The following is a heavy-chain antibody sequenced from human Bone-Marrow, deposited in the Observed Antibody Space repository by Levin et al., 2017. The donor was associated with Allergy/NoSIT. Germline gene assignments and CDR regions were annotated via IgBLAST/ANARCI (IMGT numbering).Heavy chain of an antibody. D-gene: IGHD2-15*01. V-gene: IGHV3-30*04. CDR2: ISYDGKNN. Sequence: GGSLRLSCAASGFTFNTYIMHWLRQAPGKGLEWVAMISYDGKNNYNADSVQGRFTISRDNSENTLYLQMNNLRNEDTGVYYCAREGYGSGCAVVHSWGHGTLVTVSS. J-gene: IGHJ5*01. CDR3: AREGYGSGCAVVHS. CDR1: GFTFNTYI.